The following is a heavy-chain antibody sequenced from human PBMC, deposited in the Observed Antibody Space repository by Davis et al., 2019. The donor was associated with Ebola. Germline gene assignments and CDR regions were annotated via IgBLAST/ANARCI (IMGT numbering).Heavy chain of an antibody. Sequence: ASVKVSCQASGYTFTSYDLNWVRQATGHGLEWMGWMNPNSGNTGYAQKFQGRVTMTRNTSISTAYMELSSLRSEDTAVYYCARGGVLRFLEWLSANYYFDYWGQGTLVTVSS. CDR1: GYTFTSYD. CDR2: MNPNSGNT. D-gene: IGHD3-3*01. V-gene: IGHV1-8*01. J-gene: IGHJ4*02. CDR3: ARGGVLRFLEWLSANYYFDY.